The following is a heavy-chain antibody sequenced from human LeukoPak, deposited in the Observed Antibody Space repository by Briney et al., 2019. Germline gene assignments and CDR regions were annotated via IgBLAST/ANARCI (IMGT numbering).Heavy chain of an antibody. CDR3: ARVEDGKYDAFDI. CDR2: IYYSGST. CDR1: GGSISSGGYY. V-gene: IGHV4-31*03. Sequence: PSQTLSLTCTVSGGSISSGGYYWSWIRQHPGKGLEWIGYIYYSGSTNYNPSLKSRVTISVDTSKNQFSLKLSSVTAADTAVYYCARVEDGKYDAFDIWGQGTMVTVSS. J-gene: IGHJ3*02.